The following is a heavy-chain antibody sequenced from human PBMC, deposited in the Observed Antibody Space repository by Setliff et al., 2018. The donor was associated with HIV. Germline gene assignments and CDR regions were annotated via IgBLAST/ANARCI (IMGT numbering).Heavy chain of an antibody. V-gene: IGHV4-39*02. CDR2: VYYSGST. CDR3: ARDRSNWNYGKNYMDV. CDR1: GGSTSSSSYY. J-gene: IGHJ6*03. D-gene: IGHD1-7*01. Sequence: ASETLSLTCSVSGGSTSSSSYYWAWVRQPPGKGPEWIGSVYYSGSTHYNPSLKSRVTISVDTSKNQFSLKLSSVTAADTAVYYCARDRSNWNYGKNYMDVWGKGTTVTVSS.